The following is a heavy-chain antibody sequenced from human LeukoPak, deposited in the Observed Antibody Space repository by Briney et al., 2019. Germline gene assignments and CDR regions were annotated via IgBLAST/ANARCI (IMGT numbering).Heavy chain of an antibody. CDR3: ATIVVVPAATKGDAFDI. D-gene: IGHD2-2*01. CDR2: IIPILGIA. Sequence: SVKVSCKASGGTFSSYAISWVRQAPGQGLEWMGRIIPILGIANYAQKFQGRVTITADESTSTAYMELSSLRSEDTAVYYCATIVVVPAATKGDAFDIWGQGTMVTVSS. CDR1: GGTFSSYA. J-gene: IGHJ3*02. V-gene: IGHV1-69*04.